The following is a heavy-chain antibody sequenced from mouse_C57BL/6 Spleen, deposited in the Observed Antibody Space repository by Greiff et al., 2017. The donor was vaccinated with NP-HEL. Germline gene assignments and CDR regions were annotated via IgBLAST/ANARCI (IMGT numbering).Heavy chain of an antibody. V-gene: IGHV1-15*01. CDR1: GYTFTDYE. CDR3: TREGYYDYYAMDY. CDR2: IDPETGGT. D-gene: IGHD2-3*01. Sequence: QVQLKQSGAELVRPGASVTLSCKASGYTFTDYEMHWVKQTPVHGLEWIGAIDPETGGTAYNQKFKGKAILTADKSSSTAYMELRSLTSEDSAVYYCTREGYYDYYAMDYWGQGTSVTVSS. J-gene: IGHJ4*01.